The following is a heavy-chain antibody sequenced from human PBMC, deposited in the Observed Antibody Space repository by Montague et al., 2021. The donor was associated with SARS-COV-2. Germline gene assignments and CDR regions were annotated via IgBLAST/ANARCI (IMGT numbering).Heavy chain of an antibody. CDR2: TYYRSKWYN. V-gene: IGHV6-1*01. Sequence: CAISGDSVSSHIAAWNWIRQSPSRVLEWLGRTYYRSKWYNDYAVSVRSRITTSPDTSKNQFSLQLNSVTPEDTAVYYCTQERGPGRTTWHYFDYWGQGTLVTVSS. CDR1: GDSVSSHIAA. CDR3: TQERGPGRTTWHYFDY. J-gene: IGHJ4*02. D-gene: IGHD1-14*01.